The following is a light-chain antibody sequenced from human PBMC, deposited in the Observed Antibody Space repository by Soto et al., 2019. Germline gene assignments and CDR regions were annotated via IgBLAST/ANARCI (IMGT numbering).Light chain of an antibody. CDR2: KAS. CDR1: QSISSW. CDR3: QQYNSYEYT. Sequence: DIQMTQSPSTLSASVGDRVTITCRASQSISSWLAWYQQKPGKAPKLLIYKASSLESGVPSRFSGSGPGTEFTLTISSLQPDDFATYYCQQYNSYEYTFGQGTKLEIK. J-gene: IGKJ2*01. V-gene: IGKV1-5*03.